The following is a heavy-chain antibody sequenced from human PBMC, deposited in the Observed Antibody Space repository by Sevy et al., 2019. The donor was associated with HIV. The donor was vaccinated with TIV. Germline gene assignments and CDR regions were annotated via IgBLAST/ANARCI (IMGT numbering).Heavy chain of an antibody. D-gene: IGHD6-19*01. CDR3: ASDLEEWAVAANRMGNTSIGNWFDP. CDR1: GYTFTSYY. V-gene: IGHV1-46*03. Sequence: ASVKVSCKASGYTFTSYYMHWVRQAPGQGLEWMGIINPSGGSTSYAQKFQGRVTMTRDTSTSTVYMELSSLRSEDTAVYYCASDLEEWAVAANRMGNTSIGNWFDPWGQGTLVTVSS. J-gene: IGHJ5*02. CDR2: INPSGGST.